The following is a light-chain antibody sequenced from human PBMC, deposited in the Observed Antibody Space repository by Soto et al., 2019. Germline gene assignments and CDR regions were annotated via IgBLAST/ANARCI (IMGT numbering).Light chain of an antibody. CDR2: GAS. CDR3: QQDVRSPPST. CDR1: QSVSSSY. Sequence: EIVLTQSPGTLSLSPGERATLSCRASQSVSSSYLAWYQQKPGQAPRLLIYGASSRATGIPDRFSGSGSGTDFTLTISRLEPEDFAVYYCQQDVRSPPSTFAPGTKVDIK. J-gene: IGKJ1*01. V-gene: IGKV3-20*01.